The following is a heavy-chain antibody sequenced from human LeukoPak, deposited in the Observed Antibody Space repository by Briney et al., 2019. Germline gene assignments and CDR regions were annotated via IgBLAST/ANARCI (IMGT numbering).Heavy chain of an antibody. CDR1: GFTFSSYE. D-gene: IGHD3-10*01. CDR2: ISSSGSTI. CDR3: AKDRRGWFGELLVRYFDY. V-gene: IGHV3-48*03. J-gene: IGHJ4*02. Sequence: GGSLRLSCAASGFTFSSYEMNWVRQAPGKGLEWVSYISSSGSTIYYADSVKGRFTISRDNSKNTLYLQMNSLRAEDTAVYYCAKDRRGWFGELLVRYFDYWGQGTLVTVSS.